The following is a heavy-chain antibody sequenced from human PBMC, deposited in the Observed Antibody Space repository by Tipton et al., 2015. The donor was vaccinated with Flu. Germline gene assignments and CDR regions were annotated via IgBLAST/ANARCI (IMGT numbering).Heavy chain of an antibody. D-gene: IGHD3-10*02. Sequence: TLSLTCTVSSGSIRSTNYFCAWIRQPPGKRLELIGSIFPSGTTYYNPPLKSRVTISVDTSKSQFSLLVRSVTAADTAVYYCARLSYYDVDLKNFYFDYWGQGALVTVSS. CDR3: ARLSYYDVDLKNFYFDY. CDR1: SGSIRSTNYF. V-gene: IGHV4-39*01. J-gene: IGHJ4*02. CDR2: IFPSGTT.